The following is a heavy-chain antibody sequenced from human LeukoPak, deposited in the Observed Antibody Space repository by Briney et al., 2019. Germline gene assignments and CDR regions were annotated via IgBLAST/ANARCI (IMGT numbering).Heavy chain of an antibody. V-gene: IGHV4-59*01. CDR3: ARSFPGRMGDFDY. D-gene: IGHD3-16*01. Sequence: SETLSLTCTVSGGSISRYYWSWIRQPPGKGLEWIGYIYYNGNTNYNPSLKSRVTISVDTSKSQFSLKLRSVTAADTAVYYCARSFPGRMGDFDYWGQGTLVTVSS. CDR1: GGSISRYY. CDR2: IYYNGNT. J-gene: IGHJ4*02.